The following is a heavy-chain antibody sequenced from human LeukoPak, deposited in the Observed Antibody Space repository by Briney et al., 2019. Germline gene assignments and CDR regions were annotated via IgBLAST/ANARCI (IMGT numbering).Heavy chain of an antibody. CDR1: GFTFSSYA. J-gene: IGHJ4*02. CDR2: ISGSGGST. Sequence: GGSLRLSCAASGFTFSSYAMSWVRQAPGKGLEWVSAISGSGGSTYYADSVKGRFTISRDNSKNTLYLQMNSLRAEDTAVYYCAKGQYYYDSSGYYAGWGQGTLVTVSS. V-gene: IGHV3-23*01. D-gene: IGHD3-22*01. CDR3: AKGQYYYDSSGYYAG.